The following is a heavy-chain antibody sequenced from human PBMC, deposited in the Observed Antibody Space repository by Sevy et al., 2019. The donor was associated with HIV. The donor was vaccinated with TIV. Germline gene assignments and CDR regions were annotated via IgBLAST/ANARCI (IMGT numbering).Heavy chain of an antibody. CDR1: DDSITTNY. CDR3: ARSRAYPRDSDDGFAN. V-gene: IGHV4-59*01. Sequence: ETLSLTCLVSDDSITTNYWTWIRQAPGKGLEWIGYFFHSGTTNYNRSLKSRVTISGDTSKNEFSLRLTSVTAADTAVYYCARSRAYPRDSDDGFANWGQGTMVTVSS. CDR2: FFHSGTT. D-gene: IGHD2-21*01. J-gene: IGHJ3*02.